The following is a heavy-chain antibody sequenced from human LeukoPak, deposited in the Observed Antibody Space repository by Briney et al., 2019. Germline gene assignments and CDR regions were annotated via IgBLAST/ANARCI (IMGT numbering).Heavy chain of an antibody. J-gene: IGHJ3*02. CDR1: GFTFTSYS. Sequence: GGSLRLSCTASGFTFTSYSMSWVRQAPGKGLEWISTIGGNGGSTYYADSVKGRFNISRDTSKNTVYLKINSLRPQDTAVYYCATTMVRGIIGVFDICGQGTMVTVSS. D-gene: IGHD3-10*01. CDR2: IGGNGGST. V-gene: IGHV3-23*01. CDR3: ATTMVRGIIGVFDI.